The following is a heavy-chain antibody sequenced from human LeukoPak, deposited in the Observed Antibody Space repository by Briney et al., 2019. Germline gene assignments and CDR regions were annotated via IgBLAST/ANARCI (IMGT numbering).Heavy chain of an antibody. V-gene: IGHV3-23*01. CDR3: AREMNGWTIDY. CDR1: GFTFNNYR. J-gene: IGHJ4*02. D-gene: IGHD6-19*01. Sequence: GGSLRLSCAASGFTFNNYRMNWVRQAPGKGLEWVSAISGSGGGTYYADSVKGRFTISRDNSKNTLYLQMNSLRADDTAVYYCAREMNGWTIDYWGQGTLVTVSS. CDR2: ISGSGGGT.